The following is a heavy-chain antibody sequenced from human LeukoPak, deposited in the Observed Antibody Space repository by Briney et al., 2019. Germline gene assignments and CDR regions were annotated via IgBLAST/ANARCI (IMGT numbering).Heavy chain of an antibody. J-gene: IGHJ4*02. CDR3: ARDLTGSFNDY. V-gene: IGHV3-48*01. CDR1: GFTFSSYS. CDR2: ISSSSSTI. D-gene: IGHD1-14*01. Sequence: GGSLRLSCAASGFTFSSYSMNWVRQAPGKGLEWVSYISSSSSTIYYADSVKGRFTISRDNSKNMVYLQMNSLRAEDTALYYCARDLTGSFNDYWGQGTQVTVSS.